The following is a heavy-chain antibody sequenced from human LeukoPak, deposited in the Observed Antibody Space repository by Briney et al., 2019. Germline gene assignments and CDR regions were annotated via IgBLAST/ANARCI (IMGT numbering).Heavy chain of an antibody. D-gene: IGHD2-21*02. CDR3: ARDRDGHYFDY. Sequence: GGSLRLSCAASGLTFSSYAMHWVRQAPGKGLEWVAVISYDGSNKYYADSVKGRFTISRDNSKNTLYLQMNSLRAEDTAVYYCARDRDGHYFDYWGQGTLVTASS. CDR2: ISYDGSNK. V-gene: IGHV3-30*04. J-gene: IGHJ4*02. CDR1: GLTFSSYA.